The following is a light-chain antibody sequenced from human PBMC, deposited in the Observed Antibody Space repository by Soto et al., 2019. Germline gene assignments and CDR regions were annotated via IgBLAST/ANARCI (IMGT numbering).Light chain of an antibody. CDR2: DDN. CDR1: SSNIGGNS. CDR3: GSWDSSLSAYV. V-gene: IGLV1-51*01. Sequence: QSVMTQPPSVSAAPGQKVTISCSGSSSNIGGNSVSWYQQLPGTAPKLLIYDDNNRPSGIPDRSSGSKSGTSATLGITGFQTGDEDDYYCGSWDSSLSAYVFGTGTKLTVL. J-gene: IGLJ1*01.